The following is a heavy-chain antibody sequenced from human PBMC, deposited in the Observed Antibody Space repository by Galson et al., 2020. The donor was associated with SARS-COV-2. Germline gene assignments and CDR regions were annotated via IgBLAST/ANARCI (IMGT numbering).Heavy chain of an antibody. CDR2: INHSGST. J-gene: IGHJ6*03. CDR3: ARGYLYMDV. V-gene: IGHV4-34*01. CDR1: GGSFSGYY. Sequence: SETLSLTCAVYGGSFSGYYWSWIRQPPGKGLEWIGEINHSGSTNYNPSLKSRVTISGDTSKNQFSLKLSPVTAADTAVYYCARGYLYMDVWGKGTTVTVSS.